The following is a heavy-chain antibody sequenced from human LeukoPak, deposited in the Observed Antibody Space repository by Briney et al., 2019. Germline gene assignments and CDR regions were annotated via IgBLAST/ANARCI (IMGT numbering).Heavy chain of an antibody. J-gene: IGHJ5*02. Sequence: ASVKVSCKASGYTFTSYDINWARQATGQGLEWMGWMNPNSGNTGYAQKFQGGVTITRNTSISTAYMELSSLRSEDTAVYYCARRSSGWYWFDPWGQGTLVTVSS. CDR2: MNPNSGNT. CDR3: ARRSSGWYWFDP. CDR1: GYTFTSYD. D-gene: IGHD6-19*01. V-gene: IGHV1-8*03.